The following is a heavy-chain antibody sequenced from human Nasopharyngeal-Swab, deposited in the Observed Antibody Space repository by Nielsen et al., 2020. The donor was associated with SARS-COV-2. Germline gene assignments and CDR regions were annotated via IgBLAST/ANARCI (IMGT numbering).Heavy chain of an antibody. CDR1: GGSISSGDYY. CDR2: IYYSGST. J-gene: IGHJ6*02. CDR3: ARDQGSAMGYYYGMDV. V-gene: IGHV4-30-4*01. D-gene: IGHD5-18*01. Sequence: SETLSLTCTVSGGSISSGDYYWSWIRQPPGKGLEWIGYIYYSGSTYYNPSLKSRVTISVDTSKNQFSLKLSSVTAADTAVYYCARDQGSAMGYYYGMDVWGQGTTVTVSS.